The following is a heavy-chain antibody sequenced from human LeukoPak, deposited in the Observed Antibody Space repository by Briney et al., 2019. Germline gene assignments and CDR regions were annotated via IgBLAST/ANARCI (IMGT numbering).Heavy chain of an antibody. CDR1: GFTFSSYP. V-gene: IGHV3-30-3*01. J-gene: IGHJ4*02. D-gene: IGHD4-17*01. Sequence: PGGSLRLSCAASGFTFSSYPMHWVRQAPGKGLEWVAVISYDGSEKHYADPVKGRFTISRDNSKNTLYLQMNSLRAEDTAVYYCARVPIYGDLEFDYWGQGALVTVSS. CDR2: ISYDGSEK. CDR3: ARVPIYGDLEFDY.